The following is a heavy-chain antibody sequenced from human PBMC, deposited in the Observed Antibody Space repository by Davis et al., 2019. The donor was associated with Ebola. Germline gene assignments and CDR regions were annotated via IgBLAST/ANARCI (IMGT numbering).Heavy chain of an antibody. V-gene: IGHV3-33*01. D-gene: IGHD6-13*01. J-gene: IGHJ5*02. CDR1: GFTFNSYD. CDR3: ARVLRTLGIAAP. CDR2: IWYDGSNK. Sequence: GESLKISCAASGFTFNSYDMHWVRQAPGKGLEWVAVIWYDGSNKYYADSVKGRFTISRDNSKNTLYLQMNSLRAEDTAVYYCARVLRTLGIAAPWGQGTLVTVSS.